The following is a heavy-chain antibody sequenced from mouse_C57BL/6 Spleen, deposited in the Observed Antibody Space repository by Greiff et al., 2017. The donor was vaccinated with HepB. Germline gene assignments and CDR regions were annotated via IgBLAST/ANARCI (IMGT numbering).Heavy chain of an antibody. D-gene: IGHD2-4*01. CDR1: GYAFSSSW. J-gene: IGHJ1*03. CDR2: IYPGDGDT. Sequence: QVQLQQSGPELVKPGASVKISCKASGYAFSSSWMNWVKQRPGKGLEWIGRIYPGDGDTNYNGKFKGKATLTADKSSSTAYMQLSSLTSEDSAVYFCARGGIYYDYDADYWYFDVWGTGTTVTVSS. CDR3: ARGGIYYDYDADYWYFDV. V-gene: IGHV1-82*01.